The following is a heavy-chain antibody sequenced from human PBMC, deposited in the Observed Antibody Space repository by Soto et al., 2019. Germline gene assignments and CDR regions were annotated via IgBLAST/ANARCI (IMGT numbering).Heavy chain of an antibody. Sequence: QVQLVESGGDVVQPGRSLRLSCAAAGFAFSSYAMHWVRQAPGKGLEWVAVISYNGDTTYYAESVKGRFTISRDNSKNPLYLQMNSLRAEDTAVYYCARDQIPGPPDHCDYWGQGTLVTVSS. V-gene: IGHV3-30-3*01. J-gene: IGHJ4*02. CDR3: ARDQIPGPPDHCDY. CDR1: GFAFSSYA. CDR2: ISYNGDTT.